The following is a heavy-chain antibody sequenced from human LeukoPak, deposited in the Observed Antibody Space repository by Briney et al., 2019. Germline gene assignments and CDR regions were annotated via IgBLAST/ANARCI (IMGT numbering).Heavy chain of an antibody. CDR2: INHSGST. V-gene: IGHV4-34*01. CDR1: GGSFSGYY. J-gene: IGHJ4*02. Sequence: PSETLSLTCAVYGGSFSGYYWSWIRQPPGKGLEWIGEINHSGSTNYSPSLKSRVTISVDTSKNQFSLKLSSVTAADTAVYYCASRVLVVPAAIRDYWGQGTLVTVSS. CDR3: ASRVLVVPAAIRDY. D-gene: IGHD2-2*02.